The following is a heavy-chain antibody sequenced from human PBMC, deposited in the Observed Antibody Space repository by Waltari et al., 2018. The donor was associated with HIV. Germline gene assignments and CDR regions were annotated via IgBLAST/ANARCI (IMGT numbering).Heavy chain of an antibody. D-gene: IGHD3-22*01. CDR1: GYTFTSYA. V-gene: IGHV1-8*01. CDR3: ARAPYYYDSSGYIDY. Sequence: QVQLVQSGAEVKKPGASVKVSCKASGYTFTSYAINWVRQAPGQGLEWMGWMNPNSGNTGYAQKFQGRVTMTRNTSISTAYMELSSLRSEDTAVYYCARAPYYYDSSGYIDYWGQGTLVTVSS. J-gene: IGHJ4*02. CDR2: MNPNSGNT.